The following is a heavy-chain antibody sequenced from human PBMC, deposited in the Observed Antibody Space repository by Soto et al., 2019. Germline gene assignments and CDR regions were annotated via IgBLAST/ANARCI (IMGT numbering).Heavy chain of an antibody. J-gene: IGHJ5*02. V-gene: IGHV4-31*03. CDR2: IYYSGST. CDR3: ARGRAYYDSSGYSRYNWFDP. D-gene: IGHD3-22*01. CDR1: GGSISSGGYY. Sequence: SETLSLTCTVSGGSISSGGYYWSWIRQHTRKGLERIGYIYYSGSTYYNPSLKSRVTISVDTSKNQFFLKLSSVTAADTAVYYCARGRAYYDSSGYSRYNWFDPWGQGTLVTVS.